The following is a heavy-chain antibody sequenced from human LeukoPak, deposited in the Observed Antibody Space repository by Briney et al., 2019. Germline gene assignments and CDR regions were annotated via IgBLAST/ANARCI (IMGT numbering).Heavy chain of an antibody. D-gene: IGHD4-17*01. Sequence: GGSLRLSCAASGFTFSSYSMNWVRQAPGKGLEWVANIKQDGSEKYYVDSVKGRFTISRDNAKNSLYLQMNSLRAEDTAVYYCASSYGDFFDAFDIWGQGTMVTVSS. V-gene: IGHV3-7*03. CDR1: GFTFSSYS. CDR2: IKQDGSEK. J-gene: IGHJ3*02. CDR3: ASSYGDFFDAFDI.